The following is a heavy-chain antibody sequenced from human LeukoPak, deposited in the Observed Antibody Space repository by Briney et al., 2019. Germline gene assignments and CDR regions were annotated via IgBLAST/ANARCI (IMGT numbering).Heavy chain of an antibody. CDR2: ISAYNGNT. CDR3: AITSGPPNRRGGDY. CDR1: GYTFTSYG. D-gene: IGHD5-12*01. V-gene: IGHV1-18*01. J-gene: IGHJ4*02. Sequence: ASVKVSCKASGYTFTSYGISWVRQAPEQGLEWMGWISAYNGNTNYAQKLQGRVTMTTDTSTSTAYMELRSLRSDDTAVYYCAITSGPPNRRGGDYWGQGTLVTVSS.